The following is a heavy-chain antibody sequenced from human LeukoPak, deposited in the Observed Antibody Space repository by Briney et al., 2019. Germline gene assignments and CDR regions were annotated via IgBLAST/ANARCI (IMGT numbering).Heavy chain of an antibody. V-gene: IGHV3-23*01. J-gene: IGHJ4*02. CDR3: AKDFPEGKGLLLEPSADY. Sequence: GGSLRLSCAASGFTFSSYAMSWVRQAPGKGLEWVSAISGSGGSTYYADSVKGRFTISRDNSKNTLYLQMNSLRAEDTAVYYCAKDFPEGKGLLLEPSADYWGQGTLVTVSS. CDR1: GFTFSSYA. D-gene: IGHD2-15*01. CDR2: ISGSGGST.